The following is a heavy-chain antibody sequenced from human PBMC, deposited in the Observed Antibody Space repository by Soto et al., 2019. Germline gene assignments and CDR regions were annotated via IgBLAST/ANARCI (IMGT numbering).Heavy chain of an antibody. CDR3: ARHDSSGYYADY. CDR2: IYHSGST. CDR1: GGSISSGGYS. D-gene: IGHD3-22*01. V-gene: IGHV4-30-2*03. J-gene: IGHJ4*02. Sequence: SETLSLTCAVSGGSISSGGYSWSWIRQPPGKGLEWIGYIYHSGSTYYNPSLKSRVTISVDTSKNQFSLKLSSVTAADTAVYYCARHDSSGYYADYWGQGTLVTVSS.